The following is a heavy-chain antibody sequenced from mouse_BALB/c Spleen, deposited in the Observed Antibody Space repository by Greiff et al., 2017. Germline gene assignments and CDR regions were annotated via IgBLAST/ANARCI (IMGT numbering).Heavy chain of an antibody. CDR2: ISSGGSYT. Sequence: LVESGGGLVKPGGSLNLSCAASGFTFSSYTMSWVRQTPEKRLEWVATISSGGSYTYYPDSVKGRFTISRDHAKNTLYLQMSSLKSEDTAMYYCTSAYGSSYGGYFDVWGAGTTVTVSS. V-gene: IGHV5-6-4*01. J-gene: IGHJ1*01. D-gene: IGHD1-1*01. CDR1: GFTFSSYT. CDR3: TSAYGSSYGGYFDV.